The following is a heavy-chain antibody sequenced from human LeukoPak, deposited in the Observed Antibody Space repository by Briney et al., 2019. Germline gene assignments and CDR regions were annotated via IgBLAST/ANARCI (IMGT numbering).Heavy chain of an antibody. Sequence: HPGGSLRLSCAASGFTFSSYAMSWVRQAPGKGLEWVSAISGSGGSTYYADSVKGRFTISRDNSKNTLYLQMNSLRAEDTAVYYCACPITSALAYCGGDCYYHDAFDIWGQGTMVTVSS. CDR3: ACPITSALAYCGGDCYYHDAFDI. D-gene: IGHD2-21*02. CDR2: ISGSGGST. CDR1: GFTFSSYA. J-gene: IGHJ3*02. V-gene: IGHV3-23*01.